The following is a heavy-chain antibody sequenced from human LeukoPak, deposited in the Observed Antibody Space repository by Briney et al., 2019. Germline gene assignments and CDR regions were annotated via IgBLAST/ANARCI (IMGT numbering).Heavy chain of an antibody. V-gene: IGHV3-30*01. J-gene: IGHJ4*02. Sequence: GKSLRLSCAASGFTFSNYAMHWVRQAPGKGLEWVSLISSGGTYEYYADSVKGRFTISRDNSKNTLYLQLNSLRAEDTAVYYCARDSTYSYDSGSSGPPYFDNWAQGTLFTVS. D-gene: IGHD3-10*01. CDR3: ARDSTYSYDSGSSGPPYFDN. CDR1: GFTFSNYA. CDR2: ISSGGTYE.